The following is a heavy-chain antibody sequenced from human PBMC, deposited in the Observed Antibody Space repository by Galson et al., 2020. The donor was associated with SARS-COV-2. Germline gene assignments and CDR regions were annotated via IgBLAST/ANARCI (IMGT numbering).Heavy chain of an antibody. J-gene: IGHJ4*02. CDR3: ARGSGWYFGYFDY. CDR1: GFTLSSYP. D-gene: IGHD6-19*01. V-gene: IGHV3-64*01. Sequence: GGSLRLSCAASGFTLSSYPMHWVRQAPGKGLDYVSAIVGNGGSTYYANSVKGRFTISRDNPKNTLYLQMGSLRAEDMAVYYCARGSGWYFGYFDYWGQGILVTVSS. CDR2: IVGNGGST.